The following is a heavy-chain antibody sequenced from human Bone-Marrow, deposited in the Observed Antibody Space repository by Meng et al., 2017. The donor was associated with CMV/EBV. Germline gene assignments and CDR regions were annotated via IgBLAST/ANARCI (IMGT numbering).Heavy chain of an antibody. CDR3: ARVSYSYGTLFDY. CDR2: FSGGLDTT. V-gene: IGHV3-23*01. D-gene: IGHD5-18*01. CDR1: GFTFNNYA. J-gene: IGHJ4*02. Sequence: GESLKISCAASGFTFNNYAMSWVRQAPGKGLEWVSTFSGGLDTTYYADSVKGRFTISRDNAKNSLYLQMNSLRAEDTALYYCARVSYSYGTLFDYWGQGTLVTVSS.